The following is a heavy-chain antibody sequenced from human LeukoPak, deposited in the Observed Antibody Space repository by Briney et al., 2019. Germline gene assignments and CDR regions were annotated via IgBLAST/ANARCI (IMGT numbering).Heavy chain of an antibody. CDR2: ISSSGSTI. D-gene: IGHD5-24*01. J-gene: IGHJ4*02. CDR1: GFTFSSYE. Sequence: PGGSLRLSCAASGFTFSSYEMNWVRQAPGKGLEWVSYISSSGSTIYYADSVKGRFTISRDNAKNSLSLQMNSLRVEDTAVYYCARDEGWLQLNYWGQGTLVTVSS. V-gene: IGHV3-48*03. CDR3: ARDEGWLQLNY.